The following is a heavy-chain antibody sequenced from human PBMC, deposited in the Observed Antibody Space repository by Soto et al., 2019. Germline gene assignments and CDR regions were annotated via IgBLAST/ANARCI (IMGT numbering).Heavy chain of an antibody. CDR3: ARDKGRLRFLEWLTHYHYYGMHV. CDR1: GFTFSSYA. Sequence: PGGSLRLSCAASGFTFSSYAMHWVRQAPGKGLEWVAVISYDGSNKYYADSVKGRFTISRDNSKNTLYLQMNSLRAEDTAVYYCARDKGRLRFLEWLTHYHYYGMHVWGQGPTVTVSS. D-gene: IGHD3-3*01. V-gene: IGHV3-30-3*01. CDR2: ISYDGSNK. J-gene: IGHJ6*02.